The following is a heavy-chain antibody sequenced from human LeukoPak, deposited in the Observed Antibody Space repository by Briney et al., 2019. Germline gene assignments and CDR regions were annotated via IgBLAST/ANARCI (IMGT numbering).Heavy chain of an antibody. D-gene: IGHD2-15*01. CDR3: ARRRQVTSYSPYAFDV. CDR2: IYFTGSS. CDR1: GGSMSGSY. V-gene: IGHV4-59*08. Sequence: PSETLSLTCIVSGGSMSGSYWSWIRQPPGKGLEWLGNIYFTGSSKPNPSLKSRVTISLDTSKNQFSLRLASATAADTAVYYCARRRQVTSYSPYAFDVWGQGTMVTVSS. J-gene: IGHJ3*01.